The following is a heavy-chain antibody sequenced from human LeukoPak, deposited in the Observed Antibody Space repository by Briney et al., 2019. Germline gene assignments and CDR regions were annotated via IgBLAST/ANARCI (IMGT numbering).Heavy chain of an antibody. Sequence: ASVKVSCKASGGTFSSYAISWVRQAPGQGLEWMGGIIPIFGTANYAQKFQGRVTITTDESTSTAYMELSSLRSEDTAVYYCARVFPFIPGIAVAALGYWGQGTLVTVSS. V-gene: IGHV1-69*05. CDR2: IIPIFGTA. J-gene: IGHJ4*02. CDR1: GGTFSSYA. D-gene: IGHD6-19*01. CDR3: ARVFPFIPGIAVAALGY.